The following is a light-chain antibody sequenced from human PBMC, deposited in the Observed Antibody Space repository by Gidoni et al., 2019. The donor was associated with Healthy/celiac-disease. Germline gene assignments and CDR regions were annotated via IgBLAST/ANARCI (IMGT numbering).Light chain of an antibody. V-gene: IGKV1-39*01. CDR2: AAS. Sequence: DIERTQSLSSLSAPVGDRVTITRRASQSVSSYLNWSQQKPGKAPQLLLYAASRLQSGVPSRWSGGRCWTDVTRTISSRQPEDFATYYYHQSYSTPMKTFGQGTKLEIK. CDR3: HQSYSTPMKT. CDR1: QSVSSY. J-gene: IGKJ2*01.